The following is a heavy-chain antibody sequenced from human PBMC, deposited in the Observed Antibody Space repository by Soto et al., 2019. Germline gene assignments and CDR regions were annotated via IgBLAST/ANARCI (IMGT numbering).Heavy chain of an antibody. D-gene: IGHD2-15*01. CDR1: GGTFSSYA. V-gene: IGHV1-69*06. Sequence: SVKVSCKASGGTFSSYAISWVRQAPGQGLEWMGGIIPIFGTANYAQKFQGRVTITADKSTSTAYMELSSLRSEDTAVYYCARGRVAAAGGYYYYYYGMDVWGQGTTVTVSS. CDR2: IIPIFGTA. J-gene: IGHJ6*02. CDR3: ARGRVAAAGGYYYYYYGMDV.